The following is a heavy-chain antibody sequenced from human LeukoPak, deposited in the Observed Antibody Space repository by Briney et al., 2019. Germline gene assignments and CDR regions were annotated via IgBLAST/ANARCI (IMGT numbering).Heavy chain of an antibody. D-gene: IGHD3-22*01. V-gene: IGHV3-73*01. CDR1: GFTFSSYA. J-gene: IGHJ5*02. CDR3: TGYYYDSSGYYYGDWFDP. CDR2: IRSKANSYAT. Sequence: GGSLRLSCAASGFTFSSYAMSWVRQASGKGLEWVGRIRSKANSYATAYAASVKGRFTISRDDSKNTAYLQMNSLKTEDTAVYYCTGYYYDSSGYYYGDWFDPWGQGTLVTVSS.